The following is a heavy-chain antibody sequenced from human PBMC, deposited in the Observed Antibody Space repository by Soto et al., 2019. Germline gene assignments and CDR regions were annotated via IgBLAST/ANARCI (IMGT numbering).Heavy chain of an antibody. CDR3: ARLGASGSTMGYYYNGMDV. V-gene: IGHV5-51*01. Sequence: GESLKISCQGSGYTFTDYWIGWVRQLPGKGLEWMGIIYPGDSDTRYSPSFQGHVTITVDKSTSTAYLQWNTLKASDTAMYYCARLGASGSTMGYYYNGMDVWGQGTTVTVSS. CDR1: GYTFTDYW. D-gene: IGHD5-12*01. CDR2: IYPGDSDT. J-gene: IGHJ6*02.